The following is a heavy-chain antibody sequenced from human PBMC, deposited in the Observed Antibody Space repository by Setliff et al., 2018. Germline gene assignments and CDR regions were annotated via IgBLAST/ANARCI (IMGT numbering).Heavy chain of an antibody. CDR1: GYTFTSYD. CDR3: ARREYDILTGYYGPRYYYYGMDV. V-gene: IGHV1-8*02. CDR2: MNPNRGNT. D-gene: IGHD3-9*01. J-gene: IGHJ6*02. Sequence: ASVKVSCKASGYTFTSYDINWVRQATGQGLEWMEWMNPNRGNTGYAQKFQGRVTMTRNTSISTAYMELSSLRSEETAVYYCARREYDILTGYYGPRYYYYGMDVWGQGTTVTASS.